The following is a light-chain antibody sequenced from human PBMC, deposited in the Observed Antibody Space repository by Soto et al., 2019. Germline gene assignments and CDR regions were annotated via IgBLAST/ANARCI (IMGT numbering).Light chain of an antibody. V-gene: IGKV1-9*01. J-gene: IGKJ5*01. CDR2: AAS. Sequence: DIQLTQSPSFLSASVGDRVTITCRASQGLSSDLAWYQQKPGKAPKLLIYAASTLQSVVPSRFSGSGSGTEFTLTISSLQPEDFATYSCQQLNSYPITFGQGTRLEIK. CDR1: QGLSSD. CDR3: QQLNSYPIT.